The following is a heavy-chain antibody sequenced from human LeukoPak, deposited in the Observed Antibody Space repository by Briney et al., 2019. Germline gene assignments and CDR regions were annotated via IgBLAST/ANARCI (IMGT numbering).Heavy chain of an antibody. D-gene: IGHD3-10*01. J-gene: IGHJ4*01. V-gene: IGHV4-59*01. CDR1: GGSISSYY. CDR2: IYYSGST. Sequence: SETLSLACTVSGGSISSYYWSWTRQPPGKGLEWIGYIYYSGSTNYNPSLKSRVTISVDTSKNQFSLKLSPVTAADTAVYYCARARTMVRGVTDWGQGTLVTVSS. CDR3: ARARTMVRGVTD.